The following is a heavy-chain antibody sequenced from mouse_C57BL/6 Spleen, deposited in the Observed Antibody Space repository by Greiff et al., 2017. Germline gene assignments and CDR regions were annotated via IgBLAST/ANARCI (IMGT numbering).Heavy chain of an antibody. J-gene: IGHJ4*01. Sequence: QLQQSGAELARPGASVKLSCKASGYTFTSYGISWVKQRTGQGLEWIGEMYPRSGNTYYNEKFKGKATLTADKSSSTAYMERRSLTSEDSAVYFCARGYYDYDGYAMGYWGQGTSVTVSS. CDR2: MYPRSGNT. V-gene: IGHV1-81*01. CDR3: ARGYYDYDGYAMGY. D-gene: IGHD2-4*01. CDR1: GYTFTSYG.